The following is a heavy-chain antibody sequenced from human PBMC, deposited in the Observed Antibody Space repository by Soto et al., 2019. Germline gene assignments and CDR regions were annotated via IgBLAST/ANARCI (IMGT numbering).Heavy chain of an antibody. J-gene: IGHJ5*02. CDR3: ASGLGYKA. Sequence: SETXSLTCTVSGDSVSSSSYYWSWIRQHPGKGLEWIGYIHHSGTTYYNPSLKSRITLSVDTSKNQFSLRLSSVTAADTAVYYCASGLGYKAWGQGTLVTVSS. V-gene: IGHV4-31*03. CDR1: GDSVSSSSYY. CDR2: IHHSGTT. D-gene: IGHD5-12*01.